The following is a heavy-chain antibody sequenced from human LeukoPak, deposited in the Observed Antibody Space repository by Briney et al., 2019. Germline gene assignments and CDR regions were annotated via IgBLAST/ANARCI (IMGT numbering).Heavy chain of an antibody. CDR3: ARVLYSSGWYDGDY. V-gene: IGHV1-2*02. J-gene: IGHJ4*02. CDR1: GYTFTDFY. D-gene: IGHD6-19*01. Sequence: ASVKVSCKASGYTFTDFYMHWVRQAPGQGLEWMGWINPNSGGTIYAQKFQGRVTMTRDTSISTAYLELSRLRSDDTAVYYCARVLYSSGWYDGDYWGQGTLVTVSS. CDR2: INPNSGGT.